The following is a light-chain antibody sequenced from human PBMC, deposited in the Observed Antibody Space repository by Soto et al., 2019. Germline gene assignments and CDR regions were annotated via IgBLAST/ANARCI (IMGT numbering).Light chain of an antibody. Sequence: QSALTQPPSVSGAPGQRVTISCTGSSSDIGAGYDVHWYQQLPGTAPKLLIYDNNNRPSGVPDRFSGSKSGTSASLAIAGLQAEDEADYYCQSYDGSLSGYVFGTGTKLTVL. CDR3: QSYDGSLSGYV. CDR2: DNN. CDR1: SSDIGAGYD. J-gene: IGLJ1*01. V-gene: IGLV1-40*01.